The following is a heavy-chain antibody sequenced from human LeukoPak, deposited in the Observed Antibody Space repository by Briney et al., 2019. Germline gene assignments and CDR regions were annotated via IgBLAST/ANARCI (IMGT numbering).Heavy chain of an antibody. CDR1: GFTFNNYW. J-gene: IGHJ3*01. CDR3: ATFRFLGT. CDR2: IKPGRNEK. Sequence: GGSLRLSCAASGFTFNNYWMTWVCQGPGKGLEWVANIKPGRNEKYYVDSVKGRFTISRDNVKNSLYLQMNSLRAEDTAIYYCATFRFLGTWGQGTMVTVSP. V-gene: IGHV3-7*03. D-gene: IGHD3-3*01.